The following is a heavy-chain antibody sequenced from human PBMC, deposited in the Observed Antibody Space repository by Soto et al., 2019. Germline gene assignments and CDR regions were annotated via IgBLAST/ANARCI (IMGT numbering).Heavy chain of an antibody. CDR3: ARGPTSDKVDY. J-gene: IGHJ4*02. CDR2: MYNSGTT. CDR1: GGSITNNNYY. Sequence: PSETLSLTCTVSGGSITNNNYYWSWIRQPPGKGLEWIGHMYNSGTTHSNPSLKGRVTISGDTSKNQFSLNLSSVTAADTAVYYCARGPTSDKVDYWGQGTLVTVSS. V-gene: IGHV4-30-4*01.